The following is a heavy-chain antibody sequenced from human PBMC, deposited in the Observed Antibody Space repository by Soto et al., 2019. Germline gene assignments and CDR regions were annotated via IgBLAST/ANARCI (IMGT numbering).Heavy chain of an antibody. J-gene: IGHJ4*02. Sequence: QLQLQESGSGLVKPSQTLSLTCAVSGGSISSGGYSWSWIRQPPGKGLECIGYIYHSGSTYYNPSLKSRVTISVDRSKNQLSLKLRSVTAADTAVYCWARGQVVAAQHWGQGTLVTVSS. CDR2: IYHSGST. CDR3: ARGQVVAAQH. D-gene: IGHD2-15*01. CDR1: GGSISSGGYS. V-gene: IGHV4-30-2*01.